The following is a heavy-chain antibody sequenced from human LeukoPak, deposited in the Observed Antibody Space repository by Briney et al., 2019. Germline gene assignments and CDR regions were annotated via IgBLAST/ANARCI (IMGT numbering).Heavy chain of an antibody. CDR3: ATVSSVAGTGRYYFDY. CDR1: GYTLTELS. D-gene: IGHD6-19*01. J-gene: IGHJ4*02. Sequence: ASVKVSCKVSGYTLTELSMHWVRQAPVKGLQWMGGFDPEDGETIYAQKFQGRVTMTEDTSTDTAYMELSSLRSEDTAVYYCATVSSVAGTGRYYFDYWGQGTLVTVSS. V-gene: IGHV1-24*01. CDR2: FDPEDGET.